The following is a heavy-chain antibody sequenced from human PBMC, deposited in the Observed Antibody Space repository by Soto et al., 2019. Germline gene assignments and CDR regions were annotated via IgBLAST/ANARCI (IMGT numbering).Heavy chain of an antibody. CDR2: IYYSGST. Sequence: PSETLSLTCAVYGGSFSGYYWSWIRQHPGKGLEWIGSIYYSGSTYYNPSLKSRVTISVDTSKNQFSLKLSSVTAADTAVYYCARGPPLLWGQGTLVTVSS. J-gene: IGHJ4*02. CDR3: ARGPPLL. CDR1: GGSFSGYY. V-gene: IGHV4-31*11.